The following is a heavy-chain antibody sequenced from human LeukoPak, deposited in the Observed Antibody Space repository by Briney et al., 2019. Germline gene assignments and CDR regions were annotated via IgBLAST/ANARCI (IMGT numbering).Heavy chain of an antibody. V-gene: IGHV3-43*02. J-gene: IGHJ6*02. CDR3: AKESIVVVITYGMDV. CDR2: ISGDGGST. CDR1: GFTFNTFN. D-gene: IGHD3-22*01. Sequence: GGSLRLSCAASGFTFNTFNMNWVRQAPGKGLEWVSLISGDGGSTYYADSVKGRFTISRDNSKNSLYLQMNSLRTEDTALYYCAKESIVVVITYGMDVWGQGTTVTVSS.